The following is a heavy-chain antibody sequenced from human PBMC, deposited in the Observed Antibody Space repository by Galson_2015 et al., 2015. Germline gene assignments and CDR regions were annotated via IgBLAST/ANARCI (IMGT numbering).Heavy chain of an antibody. V-gene: IGHV1-24*01. CDR2: FDPEDGET. J-gene: IGHJ6*02. CDR1: GYTLTELS. CDR3: ARDLGLDYTYYYYYGMDV. D-gene: IGHD2-2*02. Sequence: SVKVSCKVSGYTLTELSMHWVRQAPGKGLEWMGGFDPEDGETIYAQKFQGRVTMTEDTSTDTAYMELSSLRSEDTAVYYCARDLGLDYTYYYYYGMDVWGQGTTVTVSS.